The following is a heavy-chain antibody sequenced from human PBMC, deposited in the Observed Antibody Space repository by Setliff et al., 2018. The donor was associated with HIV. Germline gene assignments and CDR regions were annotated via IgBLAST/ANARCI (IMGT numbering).Heavy chain of an antibody. D-gene: IGHD6-25*01. J-gene: IGHJ4*02. V-gene: IGHV1-3*01. Sequence: ASVKVSCKAFGYTFSTNAIHWVRQAPGQRLEWMGYINAGDDNTRYSEKFQGRVTISVETSKNQFSLKLNSVTAADTAVYYCAREAARVVDFWGQGTLVTVSS. CDR2: INAGDDNT. CDR3: AREAARVVDF. CDR1: GYTFSTNA.